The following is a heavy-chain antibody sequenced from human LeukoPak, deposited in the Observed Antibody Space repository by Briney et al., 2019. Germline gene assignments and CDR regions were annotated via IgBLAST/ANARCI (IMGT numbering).Heavy chain of an antibody. Sequence: SGPTLLHPPHPLTLTCPFSGFSLSTSGVGVGWIRQPPGKALEWLALIYWDDDKRYSPSLKSRLTITKDTSKNQVVLTMTNMDPVDTATYYCAHSHQGLHAFDIWGQGTMVTVSS. V-gene: IGHV2-5*02. CDR1: GFSLSTSGVG. CDR3: AHSHQGLHAFDI. CDR2: IYWDDDK. J-gene: IGHJ3*02.